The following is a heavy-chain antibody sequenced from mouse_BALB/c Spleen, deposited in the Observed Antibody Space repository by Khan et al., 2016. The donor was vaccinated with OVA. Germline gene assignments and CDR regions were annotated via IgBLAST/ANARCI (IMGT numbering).Heavy chain of an antibody. V-gene: IGHV5-17*02. CDR1: GFPFSSFG. Sequence: EVELVESGGGLVQPGGSRKLSCAASGFPFSSFGMHWVRQAPEKGLEWVAYIGSDSNTIYYADTVKGRFTISRDDPKNSPVLQMTSLRSEDTAMYYGTSSCCWSWFASWGQGTLVTVSS. CDR2: IGSDSNTI. J-gene: IGHJ3*01. CDR3: TSSCCWSWFAS.